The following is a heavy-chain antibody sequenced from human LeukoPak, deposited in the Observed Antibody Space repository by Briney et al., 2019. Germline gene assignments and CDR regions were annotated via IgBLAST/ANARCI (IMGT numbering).Heavy chain of an antibody. CDR3: ARGVGAQYAFDI. CDR1: GDTFRSYS. V-gene: IGHV1-69*02. J-gene: IGHJ3*02. D-gene: IGHD1-26*01. Sequence: SVKVSCKASGDTFRSYSINWVRQAPGQGFEWMGRIIPVLDITNYAQKFQGRVTISADKSTSTAYMELSSPTAEDSAVYYCARGVGAQYAFDIWGQGAQVTVSP. CDR2: IIPVLDIT.